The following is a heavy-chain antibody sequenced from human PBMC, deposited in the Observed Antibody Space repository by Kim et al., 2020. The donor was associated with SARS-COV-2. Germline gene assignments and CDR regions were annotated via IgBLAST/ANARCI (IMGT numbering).Heavy chain of an antibody. Sequence: GGSLRLSCAASGFTFSSYAMHWVRQAPGKGLEWVAVISYDGSNKYYADSVKDRFTISRDNSKNTLYLQMNSLRAEDTAVYYCARGTRGLAGDYWGQGTLVTVSS. CDR3: ARGTRGLAGDY. CDR2: ISYDGSNK. CDR1: GFTFSSYA. V-gene: IGHV3-30-3*01. J-gene: IGHJ4*02. D-gene: IGHD3-3*02.